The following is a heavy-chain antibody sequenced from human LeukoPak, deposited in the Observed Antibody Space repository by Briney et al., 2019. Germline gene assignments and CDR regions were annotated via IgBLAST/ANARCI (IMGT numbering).Heavy chain of an antibody. CDR1: GGTLSDYV. V-gene: IGHV1-69*01. CDR3: ATYDIMTGFDY. D-gene: IGHD3-9*01. J-gene: IGHJ4*02. CDR2: ISPMSHKT. Sequence: SVKVSCKSSGGTLSDYVISWVRQAPGQGLERMGGISPMSHKTNYAQKFQGRVAITADDSTSTAYLELRSLRSEDTAVYYCATYDIMTGFDYWGQGTLVTVSS.